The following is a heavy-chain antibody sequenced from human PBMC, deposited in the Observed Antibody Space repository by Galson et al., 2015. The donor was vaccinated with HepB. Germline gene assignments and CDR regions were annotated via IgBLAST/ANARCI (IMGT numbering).Heavy chain of an antibody. CDR1: GFLLTTSGVG. J-gene: IGHJ4*02. Sequence: PALVKPTQTLTLTCTFSGFLLTTSGVGVGWIRQPPGKALEWLALIYWDDDKRYSPSLESRLTITKDTSKNQVVLTLTNMDPVDTATYYCAHRRSGYTYNWYEAIFDYWGQGTLVTVSS. CDR2: IYWDDDK. V-gene: IGHV2-5*02. CDR3: AHRRSGYTYNWYEAIFDY. D-gene: IGHD1-1*01.